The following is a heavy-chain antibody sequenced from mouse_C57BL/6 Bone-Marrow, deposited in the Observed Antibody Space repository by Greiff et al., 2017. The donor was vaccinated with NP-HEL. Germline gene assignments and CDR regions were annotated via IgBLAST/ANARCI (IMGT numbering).Heavy chain of an antibody. V-gene: IGHV1-81*01. Sequence: VQLKESGAELARPGASVKLSCKASGYTFTSYGISWVKQRTGQGLEWIGEIYPRSGNTYYNEKFKGKATLTADKSSSTAYMELRSLTSEDSAVYFCARSDYERFAYWGQGTLVTVSA. CDR3: ARSDYERFAY. D-gene: IGHD2-4*01. J-gene: IGHJ3*01. CDR1: GYTFTSYG. CDR2: IYPRSGNT.